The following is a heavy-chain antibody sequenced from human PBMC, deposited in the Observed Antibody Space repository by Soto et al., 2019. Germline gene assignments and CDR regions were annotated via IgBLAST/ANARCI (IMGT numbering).Heavy chain of an antibody. CDR1: GYTFTNYY. Sequence: ASVKVSCKASGYTFTNYYMHWVRQAPGQGFEWLGRISPKSGGTNYAQKFQGRVTMTWDTSLKTAYMELSSLISEDTAVYYCARPPGYISDWHHFDLWGQGTLVTVSS. CDR2: ISPKSGGT. CDR3: ARPPGYISDWHHFDL. D-gene: IGHD2-21*02. J-gene: IGHJ4*02. V-gene: IGHV1-2*02.